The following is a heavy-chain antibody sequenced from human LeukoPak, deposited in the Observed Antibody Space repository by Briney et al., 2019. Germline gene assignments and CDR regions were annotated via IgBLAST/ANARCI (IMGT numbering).Heavy chain of an antibody. CDR2: IVVGSGNT. D-gene: IGHD3-22*01. J-gene: IGHJ4*02. CDR3: AKWDSSGYDY. Sequence: ASVKVSCKASGFMFSSSAMQWVRQARGQRLEWIGWIVVGSGNTNYAQKFQERVTITRDMSTNTAYMELSSLRSEDTAVYYCAKWDSSGYDYWGQGTLVTVSS. V-gene: IGHV1-58*02. CDR1: GFMFSSSA.